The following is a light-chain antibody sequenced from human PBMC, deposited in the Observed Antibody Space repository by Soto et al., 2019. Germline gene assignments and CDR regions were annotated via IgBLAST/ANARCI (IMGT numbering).Light chain of an antibody. V-gene: IGKV3-15*01. CDR1: QSVSSN. CDR2: GAS. CDR3: QQYNNWPFT. Sequence: EIVMTQSPATLSVSPGERATLSCRASQSVSSNLAWYQQKPGQAPRLLIYGASTRATGIPARFSGSGSGTEFTLTISSLQSEDFAVYYCQQYNNWPFTFGPGTKVDSK. J-gene: IGKJ3*01.